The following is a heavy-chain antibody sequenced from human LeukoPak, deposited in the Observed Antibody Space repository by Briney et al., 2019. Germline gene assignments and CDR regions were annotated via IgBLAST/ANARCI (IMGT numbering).Heavy chain of an antibody. V-gene: IGHV7-4-1*02. D-gene: IGHD1-1*01. Sequence: GASVKVSCKASGYTFTSYGISWVRQAPGQGLELMGWIETNTGNPTYAQGFTGRFVFSLDTSVSTAYLQISSLKAEDTAVYYCARDYTLTIGTTTYFQHWGQGTLVTVSS. CDR3: ARDYTLTIGTTTYFQH. CDR1: GYTFTSYG. J-gene: IGHJ1*01. CDR2: IETNTGNP.